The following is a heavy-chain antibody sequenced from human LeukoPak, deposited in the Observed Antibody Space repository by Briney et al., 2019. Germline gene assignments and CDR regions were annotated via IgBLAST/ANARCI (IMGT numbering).Heavy chain of an antibody. Sequence: ASVKVSCKASGYTFTSYGITWVRQAPGQGLEWMGWISAYTGNTNYAQKLQGRVTMTTDTSTSTAYMELRSLRSDDTAVYYCAREKGFGGFGDAFDIWGQGTMVTVSS. CDR1: GYTFTSYG. CDR3: AREKGFGGFGDAFDI. CDR2: ISAYTGNT. V-gene: IGHV1-18*01. D-gene: IGHD3-10*01. J-gene: IGHJ3*02.